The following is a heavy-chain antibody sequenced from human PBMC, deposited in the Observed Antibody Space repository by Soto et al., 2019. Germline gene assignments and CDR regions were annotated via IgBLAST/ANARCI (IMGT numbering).Heavy chain of an antibody. CDR3: ARVGTYCSGGSCYSIDY. CDR1: GGSISSGGYY. CDR2: IYYSGST. Sequence: QVQLQESGPGLVKPSQTLSLTCTVSGGSISSGGYYWSWIRQHPGKVLEWIGYIYYSGSTYYNPSLKSRVTISVDTSKNQFSLKLSSVTAADTAVYYCARVGTYCSGGSCYSIDYWGQGTLVTVSS. J-gene: IGHJ4*02. D-gene: IGHD2-15*01. V-gene: IGHV4-31*03.